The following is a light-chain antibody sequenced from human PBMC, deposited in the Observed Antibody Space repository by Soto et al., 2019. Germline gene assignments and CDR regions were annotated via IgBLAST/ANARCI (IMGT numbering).Light chain of an antibody. CDR3: QQHNSYPNT. V-gene: IGKV1-9*01. Sequence: IQLTQSPSSLSASVGDRVTVTCRASQDISSYLAWYQQKPGKAPKLLIYATSTLQSGVPSRFSGGGSGTDFGLAISSLQPEDCATYYCQQHNSYPNTFGQGTKLEIK. CDR2: ATS. J-gene: IGKJ2*01. CDR1: QDISSY.